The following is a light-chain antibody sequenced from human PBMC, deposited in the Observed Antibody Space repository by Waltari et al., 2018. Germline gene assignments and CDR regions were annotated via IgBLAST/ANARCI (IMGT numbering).Light chain of an antibody. CDR2: AAS. CDR3: LQHNSYPFT. Sequence: DIQMTQSPSSLSASVGDTVPITCRASQGISSYLNWFQQKPGKAPKLLIYAASSLESGVPSRFSGSGSGTEFTLTISSLQPEDFAAYYCLQHNSYPFTFGPGTKLDIK. CDR1: QGISSY. J-gene: IGKJ3*01. V-gene: IGKV1-17*01.